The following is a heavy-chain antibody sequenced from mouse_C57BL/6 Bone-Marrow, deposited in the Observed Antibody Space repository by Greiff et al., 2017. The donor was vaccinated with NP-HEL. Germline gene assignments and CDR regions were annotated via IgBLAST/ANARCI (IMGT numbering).Heavy chain of an antibody. Sequence: QVQLKQSGPELVKPGASVKISCKASGYAFSSSWMNWVKQRPGKGLEWIGRIYPGDGDTNYNGKFKGKATLTADKSSSTAYMPLSSLTSEDSAVYVSARGTPRITTVVNFDYWGQGTTLTVSS. CDR1: GYAFSSSW. J-gene: IGHJ2*01. D-gene: IGHD1-1*01. V-gene: IGHV1-82*01. CDR2: IYPGDGDT. CDR3: ARGTPRITTVVNFDY.